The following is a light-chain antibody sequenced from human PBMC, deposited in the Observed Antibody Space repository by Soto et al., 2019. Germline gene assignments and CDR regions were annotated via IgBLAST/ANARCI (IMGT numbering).Light chain of an antibody. Sequence: DIQMTRSPSTLSATAGDRVTITCRASQSISSWLAWYQHKPGKAPKLLIYDASNLDSGVPSRLSGSGSGTEFTLTISSLQPDDFATYYCQQYNSYSTFGQGTKVDIK. J-gene: IGKJ1*01. CDR3: QQYNSYST. CDR1: QSISSW. V-gene: IGKV1-5*01. CDR2: DAS.